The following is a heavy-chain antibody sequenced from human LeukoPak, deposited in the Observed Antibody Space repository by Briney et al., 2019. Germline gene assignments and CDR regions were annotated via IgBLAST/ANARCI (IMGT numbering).Heavy chain of an antibody. J-gene: IGHJ4*02. CDR1: GGSISSYY. D-gene: IGHD5-18*01. V-gene: IGHV4-59*01. Sequence: SETLSLTCTVSGGSISSYYWSWIRQPPGKGLEWIGYIYYSGSTNYNPSLKSRVTISVDTSKNQFSLKLSSVTAADTAVYYCASSETRYSYDPHYWGQGTLVTVS. CDR3: ASSETRYSYDPHY. CDR2: IYYSGST.